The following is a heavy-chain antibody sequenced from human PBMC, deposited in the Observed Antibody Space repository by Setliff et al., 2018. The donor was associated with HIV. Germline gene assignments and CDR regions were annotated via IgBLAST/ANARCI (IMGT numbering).Heavy chain of an antibody. V-gene: IGHV3-21*01. Sequence: GGSLRLSCAASGFTFSSYSMNWVRQAPGKGLEWVSYISSSSSYIYYADSVKGRVTISRDNAKNSLYLQMNSLRAEDTAVYYCARGGTVTMVRGRNWFDPWGQGTLVTVSS. CDR3: ARGGTVTMVRGRNWFDP. CDR2: ISSSSSYI. J-gene: IGHJ5*02. D-gene: IGHD3-10*01. CDR1: GFTFSSYS.